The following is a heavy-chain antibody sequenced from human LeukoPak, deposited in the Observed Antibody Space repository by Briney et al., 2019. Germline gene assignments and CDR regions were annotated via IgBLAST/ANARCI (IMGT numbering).Heavy chain of an antibody. V-gene: IGHV1-46*01. D-gene: IGHD6-13*01. J-gene: IGHJ4*02. CDR2: INPSGGST. CDR1: GYTFTSYY. CDR3: AREPPRSPRIAAAGPIPFDY. Sequence: ASVKVSCKASGYTFTSYYMHWVRQAPGQGLEWMGIINPSGGSTSYAQKFQGRVTMTRDTSTSTVYMELSSLRSEGTAVYYCAREPPRSPRIAAAGPIPFDYWGQGTLVTVSS.